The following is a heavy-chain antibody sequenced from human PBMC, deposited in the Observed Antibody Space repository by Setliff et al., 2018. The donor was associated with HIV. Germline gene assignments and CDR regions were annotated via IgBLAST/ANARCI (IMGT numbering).Heavy chain of an antibody. J-gene: IGHJ4*01. Sequence: ASVKVSCKTSGYRFIGHYLHWVRLAPGQGPEWVGWINPETGDPNYAQKFRGRVLMTRDTSITTAFLHVAKLTSDDTAIYYCATGIPSDLDYWGQGTLVTGS. V-gene: IGHV1-2*02. D-gene: IGHD2-21*01. CDR1: GYRFIGHY. CDR3: ATGIPSDLDY. CDR2: INPETGDP.